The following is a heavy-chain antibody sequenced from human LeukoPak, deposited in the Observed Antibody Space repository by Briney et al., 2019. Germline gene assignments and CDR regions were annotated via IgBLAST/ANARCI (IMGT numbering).Heavy chain of an antibody. CDR2: IKQDGSEK. Sequence: GGSLRLSCAASGFTFSSYWMSWVRQALGKGLEWVANIKQDGSEKYYVDSVKGRFTISRDNAKNSLYLQMNSLRAEDTAVYYCARVTEYSSSSRYQYYYYGMDVWGQGTTVTVSS. CDR3: ARVTEYSSSSRYQYYYYGMDV. J-gene: IGHJ6*02. CDR1: GFTFSSYW. V-gene: IGHV3-7*01. D-gene: IGHD6-6*01.